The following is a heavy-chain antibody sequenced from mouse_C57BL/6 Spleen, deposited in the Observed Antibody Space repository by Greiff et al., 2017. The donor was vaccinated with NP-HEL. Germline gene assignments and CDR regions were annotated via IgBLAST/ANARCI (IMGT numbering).Heavy chain of an antibody. Sequence: DVQLQESGPGMVKPSQSLSLTCTVTGYSITSGYDWHWIRHFPGNKLEWMGYISYSGSTNYNPSLKSRISITHDTSKNHFFLKLNSVTTEDTATYYCARGGTYEGYYFDYWGQGTTLTVSS. CDR3: ARGGTYEGYYFDY. V-gene: IGHV3-1*01. CDR2: ISYSGST. CDR1: GYSITSGYD. J-gene: IGHJ2*01. D-gene: IGHD5-1*01.